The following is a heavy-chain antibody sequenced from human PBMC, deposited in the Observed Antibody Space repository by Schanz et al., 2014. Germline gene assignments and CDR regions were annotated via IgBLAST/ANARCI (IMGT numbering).Heavy chain of an antibody. Sequence: QVQLVQSGAEVKKPGASVKVSCKASGYTFRHYGISWLRQAPGQGLEWMGWINPNSGGTNYAQKFQGRVTMTRDTSITTAYMELSSLRSDDTAVYYCARDRYSYGYDPSDYWGQGTLVTVSS. V-gene: IGHV1-2*02. D-gene: IGHD5-18*01. CDR1: GYTFRHYG. CDR3: ARDRYSYGYDPSDY. J-gene: IGHJ4*02. CDR2: INPNSGGT.